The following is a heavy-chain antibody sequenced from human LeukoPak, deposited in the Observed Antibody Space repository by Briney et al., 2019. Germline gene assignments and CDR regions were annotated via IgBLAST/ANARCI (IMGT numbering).Heavy chain of an antibody. CDR1: GCSFTSYW. D-gene: IGHD5-18*01. V-gene: IGHV5-51*01. Sequence: GESLKISCKGSGCSFTSYWIGWVRQMPGKGLEWMGIIYPGDSDTRYSPSLQGQVTISADKSISTAYLQWSSLKASDTAMYYCARHGDTAIPDDYGMDVWGKGTTVTVSS. J-gene: IGHJ6*04. CDR3: ARHGDTAIPDDYGMDV. CDR2: IYPGDSDT.